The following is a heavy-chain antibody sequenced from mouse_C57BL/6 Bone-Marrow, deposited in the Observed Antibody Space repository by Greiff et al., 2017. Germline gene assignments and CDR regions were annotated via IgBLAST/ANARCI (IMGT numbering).Heavy chain of an antibody. V-gene: IGHV14-4*01. D-gene: IGHD1-1*02. Sequence: VQLQQSGAELVRPGASVKLSCTASGFNIKDDYIHWVKQRPEQGLEWIGWIDPEIGDTEYASKFQGKATIPSDTSSNTAYLQLSSLTSEDTAVNYCSSFVGNYFDFWGQGTPLTVAS. J-gene: IGHJ2*01. CDR3: SSFVGNYFDF. CDR1: GFNIKDDY. CDR2: IDPEIGDT.